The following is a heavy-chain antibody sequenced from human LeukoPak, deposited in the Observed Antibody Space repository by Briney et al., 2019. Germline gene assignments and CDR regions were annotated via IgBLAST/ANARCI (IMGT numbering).Heavy chain of an antibody. J-gene: IGHJ6*02. V-gene: IGHV1-24*01. CDR2: FDPEDGET. Sequence: ASVKVSCKVSGYTLTELSMHWVRQAPGKGLEWMGGFDPEDGETIYAQKFQGRVTMTEDTSTDTAYMELSSLRSEDTAVYYCATESGCSSTSCYGDYYYYGMDVWGQGTTATVPS. D-gene: IGHD2-2*01. CDR3: ATESGCSSTSCYGDYYYYGMDV. CDR1: GYTLTELS.